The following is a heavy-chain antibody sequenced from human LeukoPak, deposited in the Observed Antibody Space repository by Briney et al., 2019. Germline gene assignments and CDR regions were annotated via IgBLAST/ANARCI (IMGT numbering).Heavy chain of an antibody. Sequence: GGSLRLPCAASEFTLSDYSMNWVRQAPGKGLEWVSYIGDSSSIIWYADSVKGRFTISRDNAKNSLYLQVNSLRDEDTAVYYCARDNDHGFDYWGQGTLVTVSS. V-gene: IGHV3-48*02. CDR2: IGDSSSII. CDR3: ARDNDHGFDY. D-gene: IGHD1-1*01. CDR1: EFTLSDYS. J-gene: IGHJ4*02.